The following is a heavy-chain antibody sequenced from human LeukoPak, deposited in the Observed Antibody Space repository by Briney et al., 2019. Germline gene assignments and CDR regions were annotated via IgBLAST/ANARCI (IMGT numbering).Heavy chain of an antibody. Sequence: GGSLRLSCAASGLTFSTYAVSWVRQAPGMGLEWVSAVRPTGGSTFYADSVKGRFTVSRDDSKNTLYLQMNSLRVEDTALYYCAMLSYCSDASWYVDVFGIWGQGTMATVSS. CDR1: GLTFSTYA. V-gene: IGHV3-23*01. D-gene: IGHD2-2*01. J-gene: IGHJ3*02. CDR2: VRPTGGST. CDR3: AMLSYCSDASWYVDVFGI.